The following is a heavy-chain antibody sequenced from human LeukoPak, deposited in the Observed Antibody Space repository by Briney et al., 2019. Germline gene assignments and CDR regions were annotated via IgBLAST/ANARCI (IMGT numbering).Heavy chain of an antibody. CDR2: INPNSGGT. J-gene: IGHJ4*02. CDR3: ATGSGLLWFGERFDY. CDR1: GHTFTGYY. D-gene: IGHD3-10*01. Sequence: ASVKVSCKASGHTFTGYYMHWVRQAPGQGLEWMGWINPNSGGTNYAQKFQGRVTMTRDTSISTAYMELSRLRSDDTAVYYCATGSGLLWFGERFDYWGQGTLVTVSS. V-gene: IGHV1-2*02.